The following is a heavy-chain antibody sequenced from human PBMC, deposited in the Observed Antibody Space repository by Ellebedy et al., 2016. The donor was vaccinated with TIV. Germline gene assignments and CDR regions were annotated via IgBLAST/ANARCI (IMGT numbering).Heavy chain of an antibody. CDR3: ARNPQTFGVGYGLDV. CDR2: IYPGDYDT. Sequence: GESLKICCKGSGYSFTSYWIGWVRQMRGKGLEWMWIIYPGDYDTRYSPSFQGQVTISADKSISTAYLQWSSLKASDTAMYYCARNPQTFGVGYGLDVWGQGTAVTVSS. J-gene: IGHJ6*02. D-gene: IGHD3-3*01. V-gene: IGHV5-51*01. CDR1: GYSFTSYW.